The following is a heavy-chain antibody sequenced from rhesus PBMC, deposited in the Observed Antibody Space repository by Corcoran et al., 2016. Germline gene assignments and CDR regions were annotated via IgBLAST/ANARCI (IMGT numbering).Heavy chain of an antibody. Sequence: QVTLKESGPGLVKPTQTLTLTCTFSGFSISTTGTGVGWIRQPPGKALEWLASIYWNDSKYFSTSLKSRPTISKYTSKNQGVLTMTNMDPVDTATYYCARVTYYSGSYYYRRWYFDLWGPGTPITISS. CDR2: IYWNDSK. J-gene: IGHJ2*01. CDR1: GFSISTTGTG. V-gene: IGHV2-95*01. D-gene: IGHD3-16*01. CDR3: ARVTYYSGSYYYRRWYFDL.